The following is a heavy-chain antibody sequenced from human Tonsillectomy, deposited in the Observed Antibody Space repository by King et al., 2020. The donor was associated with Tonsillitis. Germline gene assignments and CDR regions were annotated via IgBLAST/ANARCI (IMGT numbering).Heavy chain of an antibody. Sequence: VTLKESGPTLVKPPQTLTLTCTFSGFLLSTSGVGVGWIRQPPGKALEWLALIYWDDDKRYSPSLKSRLTITKDTSKNQVVLTMTNMDPVDTATYYCAHRGLLWFWESPGGAFDIWGQGTIVTVSS. D-gene: IGHD3-10*01. CDR3: AHRGLLWFWESPGGAFDI. J-gene: IGHJ3*02. V-gene: IGHV2-5*02. CDR1: GFLLSTSGVG. CDR2: IYWDDDK.